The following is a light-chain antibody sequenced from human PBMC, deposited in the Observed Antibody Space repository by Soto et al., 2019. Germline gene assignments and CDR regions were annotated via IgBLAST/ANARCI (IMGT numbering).Light chain of an antibody. V-gene: IGKV3-20*01. CDR2: GAS. Sequence: EMELTQSPGTLSLSPGERATLSCRASQSVSSSYLAWYQQKPGQAPRLLIYGASSRATGIPDRFSGSGSGTDFTLTISRLEPEDFAVYYCQQYGSSPYTFGQGTKLEIK. CDR3: QQYGSSPYT. J-gene: IGKJ2*01. CDR1: QSVSSSY.